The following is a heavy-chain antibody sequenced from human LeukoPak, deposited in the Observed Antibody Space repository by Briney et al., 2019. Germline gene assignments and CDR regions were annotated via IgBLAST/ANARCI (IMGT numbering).Heavy chain of an antibody. CDR2: INPNSGGT. CDR1: GYTFTGYY. Sequence: GASVKVSCKASGYTFTGYYMHWVRQAPGQGLEWMGWINPNSGGTNYAQKFQGRVTMTRDTSISTAYMELSRLRSDDTAVYYCARAISTVLANWFDPWGQGTLVTVYS. V-gene: IGHV1-2*02. J-gene: IGHJ5*02. D-gene: IGHD4-11*01. CDR3: ARAISTVLANWFDP.